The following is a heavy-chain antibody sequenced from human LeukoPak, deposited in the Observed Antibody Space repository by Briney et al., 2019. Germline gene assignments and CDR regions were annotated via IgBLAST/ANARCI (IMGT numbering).Heavy chain of an antibody. J-gene: IGHJ6*03. CDR3: AREWGPYSSSNYMDV. D-gene: IGHD6-13*01. CDR1: GFTFSSYA. Sequence: PGRSLRLSCAASGFTFSSYAMHWVRQAPGKGLEWVAVISYDGSNKYYADSVKGRFTISRDNSKNMLYLQMNSLRAEDTAVYYCAREWGPYSSSNYMDVWGKGTTVTVSS. CDR2: ISYDGSNK. V-gene: IGHV3-30*01.